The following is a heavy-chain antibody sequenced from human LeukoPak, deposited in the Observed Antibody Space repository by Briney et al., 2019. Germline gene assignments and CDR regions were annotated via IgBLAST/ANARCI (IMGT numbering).Heavy chain of an antibody. J-gene: IGHJ4*02. CDR2: INSDSSLM. D-gene: IGHD3-16*01. CDR3: IRDLFDDYSLDY. CDR1: GFTFSTYW. Sequence: GGSLRLSCAASGFTFSTYWMSWVRQAPGKGLEWVSSINSDSSLMFYAESVKGRFTISRDNARNSLYLQMNSLKAEDTAVYYCIRDLFDDYSLDYWGQGALVTVSS. V-gene: IGHV3-21*01.